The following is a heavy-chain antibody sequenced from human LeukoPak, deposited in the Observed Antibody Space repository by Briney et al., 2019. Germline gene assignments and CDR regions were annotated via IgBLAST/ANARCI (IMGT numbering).Heavy chain of an antibody. CDR3: AKRSAAGTGWFDP. D-gene: IGHD6-19*01. V-gene: IGHV3-23*01. CDR1: GFTFSSYA. CDR2: ISGSGGST. Sequence: GGSLRLSCAASGFTFSSYAMSWVRQAPRKGLEWVSAISGSGGSTYYADSVRGRFTISRDNSKNTLYLQMNSLRAEDTAVYYCAKRSAAGTGWFDPWGQGTLVTVSS. J-gene: IGHJ5*02.